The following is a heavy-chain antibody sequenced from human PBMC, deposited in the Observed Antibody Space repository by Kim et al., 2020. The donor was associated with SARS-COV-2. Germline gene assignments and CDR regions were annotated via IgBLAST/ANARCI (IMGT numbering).Heavy chain of an antibody. CDR3: AKDITGTTAYYYGMDV. CDR1: GFTFSSYG. V-gene: IGHV3-30*18. Sequence: GGSLRLSCAASGFTFSSYGMHWVRQAPGKGLEWVAVISYDGSNKYYADSVKGRFTISRDNSKNTLYLQMNSLRAEDTAVYYCAKDITGTTAYYYGMDVWGQGTTVTVSS. J-gene: IGHJ6*02. D-gene: IGHD1-7*01. CDR2: ISYDGSNK.